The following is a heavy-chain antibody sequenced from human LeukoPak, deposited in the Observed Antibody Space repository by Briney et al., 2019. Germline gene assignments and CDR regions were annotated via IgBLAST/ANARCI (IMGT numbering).Heavy chain of an antibody. CDR1: GGSFSGYY. CDR2: IYYSGGT. Sequence: PSETLSLTCAVYGGSFSGYYWSWIRQPPGKGLEWIGYIYYSGGTNYNPSLKSRVTISVDTSKNQFSLKLSSVTAADTAVYYCARVVPAGGYYFDYWGQGTLVTVSS. V-gene: IGHV4-59*01. CDR3: ARVVPAGGYYFDY. J-gene: IGHJ4*02. D-gene: IGHD3-10*01.